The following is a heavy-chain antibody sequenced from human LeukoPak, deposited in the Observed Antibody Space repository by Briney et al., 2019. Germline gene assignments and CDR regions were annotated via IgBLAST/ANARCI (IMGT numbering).Heavy chain of an antibody. CDR1: GFTFSSYS. D-gene: IGHD2-2*02. V-gene: IGHV3-21*01. J-gene: IGHJ4*02. Sequence: GGSLRLSCAASGFTFSSYSMNWVRQAPGQGLEWVSSISSSSSYIYYADSMKGRFTISRDNATNSLYLQMNSLRAEDTAVYYCAVDCSSSSCYTNGDDYFDYWGQGTLVTVSS. CDR2: ISSSSSYI. CDR3: AVDCSSSSCYTNGDDYFDY.